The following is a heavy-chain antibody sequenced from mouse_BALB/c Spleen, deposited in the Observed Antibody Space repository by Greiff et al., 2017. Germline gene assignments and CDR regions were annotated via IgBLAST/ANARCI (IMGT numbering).Heavy chain of an antibody. J-gene: IGHJ4*01. V-gene: IGHV1-54*03. Sequence: QVQLQQSGAELVRPGTSVKVSCKASGYAFTNYLIEWVKQRPGQGLEWIGVINPGSGGTNYNEKFKGKATLTADKSSSTAYMQLSSLTSDDSAVYFCARSRGAAQADYWGQGTTVTVSS. D-gene: IGHD3-2*02. CDR2: INPGSGGT. CDR1: GYAFTNYL. CDR3: ARSRGAAQADY.